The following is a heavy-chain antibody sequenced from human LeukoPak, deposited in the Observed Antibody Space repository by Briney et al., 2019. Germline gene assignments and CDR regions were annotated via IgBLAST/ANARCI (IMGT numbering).Heavy chain of an antibody. Sequence: PSETLSLTCAVYGGSFSGYYWSWIRQPPGKGLEWIGEINHSGSTNYNPSLKSRVTISVDTSKNQFSLKLSSVTAADTAVYYCAREYDFWSGYSHRHFDYWGQGTLVTVSS. V-gene: IGHV4-34*01. CDR3: AREYDFWSGYSHRHFDY. D-gene: IGHD3-3*01. CDR1: GGSFSGYY. J-gene: IGHJ4*02. CDR2: INHSGST.